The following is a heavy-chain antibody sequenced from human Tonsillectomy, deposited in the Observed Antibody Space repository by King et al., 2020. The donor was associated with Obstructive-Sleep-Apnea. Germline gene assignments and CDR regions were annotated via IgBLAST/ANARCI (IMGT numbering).Heavy chain of an antibody. CDR3: ARDSSGWYWSNSRSNFDY. V-gene: IGHV4-39*07. J-gene: IGHJ4*02. Sequence: QLQESGPGLAKPSETLSLTCTVSGGSISSSSYYWGWIRQPPGKGLEWIGTIYYSGSTYYNPSLKSRVTISVDTSKNQFSLKVSSVTAADTAVYYCARDSSGWYWSNSRSNFDYWGQGTLVTVCS. CDR1: GGSISSSSYY. D-gene: IGHD6-19*01. CDR2: IYYSGST.